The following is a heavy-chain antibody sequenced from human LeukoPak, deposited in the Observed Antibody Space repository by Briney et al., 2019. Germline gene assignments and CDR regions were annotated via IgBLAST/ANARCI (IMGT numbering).Heavy chain of an antibody. J-gene: IGHJ4*02. Sequence: ASVKVSCKASGYTFTGYYMHWVRQAPGQGLEWMGRINPNSGGTNYAQKFQGRVTMTRDTSISTAYMELSRLRSDDTAVYYCARVSFYSSSSSYWGQGNLVTVSS. CDR1: GYTFTGYY. CDR3: ARVSFYSSSSSY. CDR2: INPNSGGT. D-gene: IGHD6-6*01. V-gene: IGHV1-2*06.